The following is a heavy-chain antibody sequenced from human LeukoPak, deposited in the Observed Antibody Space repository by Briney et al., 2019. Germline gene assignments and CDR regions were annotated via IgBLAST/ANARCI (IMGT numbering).Heavy chain of an antibody. D-gene: IGHD6-13*01. CDR1: GGTFSSYG. Sequence: SVKVSCKASGGTFSSYGISWVRQAPGQGLEWMGGIIPIFGTANYAQKFQGRVTITADKSTGTAYMELSSLRSEDTAVYYCARGRPTTSIAAAGVNWFDPWGQGTLVTVSS. CDR3: ARGRPTTSIAAAGVNWFDP. V-gene: IGHV1-69*06. CDR2: IIPIFGTA. J-gene: IGHJ5*02.